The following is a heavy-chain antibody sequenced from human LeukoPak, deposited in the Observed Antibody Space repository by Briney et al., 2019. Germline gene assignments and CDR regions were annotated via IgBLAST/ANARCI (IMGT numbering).Heavy chain of an antibody. CDR3: VSTATFDY. J-gene: IGHJ4*02. CDR2: IKQDGSEK. Sequence: GGSLRLACAASGFSFCSYWMSWVRQAPGKGLEWVANIKQDGSEKYYVDSVKGRFTISRDNAKNSLYLEMNSLRVEDTAVYYCVSTATFDYWGQGTLVTVSS. D-gene: IGHD1-1*01. V-gene: IGHV3-7*02. CDR1: GFSFCSYW.